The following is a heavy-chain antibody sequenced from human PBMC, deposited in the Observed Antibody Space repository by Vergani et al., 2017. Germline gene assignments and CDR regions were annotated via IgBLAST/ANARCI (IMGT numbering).Heavy chain of an antibody. CDR3: ARGKIYITMVRGVYWGFDY. D-gene: IGHD3-10*01. Sequence: QVQLVQSGAEVKKPGSSVKVSCKASGGTFSSYAISWVRQAPGQGLEWMGGIIPIFGTANYAQKFQGRVTITADESTSTAYMELSSLRSEDTAVYYCARGKIYITMVRGVYWGFDYWGQGTLVTVSS. CDR2: IIPIFGTA. CDR1: GGTFSSYA. V-gene: IGHV1-69*12. J-gene: IGHJ4*02.